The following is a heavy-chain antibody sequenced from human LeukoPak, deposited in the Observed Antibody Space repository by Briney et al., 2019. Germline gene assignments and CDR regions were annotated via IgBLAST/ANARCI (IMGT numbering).Heavy chain of an antibody. J-gene: IGHJ4*02. CDR1: GYTFTGYY. CDR3: ARALVVAADHPFDY. V-gene: IGHV1-2*06. CDR2: IDPNSGGT. Sequence: ASVKVSCKASGYTFTGYYMHWVRLAPGQGLEWMGRIDPNSGGTNYAQKFQGRVTMTRDTSISTAYMELSRLRSDDTAVYYCARALVVAADHPFDYWGQGTLVTVSS. D-gene: IGHD2-15*01.